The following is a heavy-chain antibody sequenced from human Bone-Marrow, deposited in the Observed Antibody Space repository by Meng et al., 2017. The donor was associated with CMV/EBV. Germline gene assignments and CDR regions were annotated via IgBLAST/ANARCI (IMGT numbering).Heavy chain of an antibody. J-gene: IGHJ6*02. Sequence: SVKVSWKASGGTFSSYTISWVRQAPGQGLEWMGRIIPILGIANYAQKFQGRVTITADKSTSTAYMELSSLRSEDTAVYYCARDRSLRIFGYYYGMDVWGQGTTVTVSS. CDR2: IIPILGIA. D-gene: IGHD3-3*01. CDR1: GGTFSSYT. V-gene: IGHV1-69*04. CDR3: ARDRSLRIFGYYYGMDV.